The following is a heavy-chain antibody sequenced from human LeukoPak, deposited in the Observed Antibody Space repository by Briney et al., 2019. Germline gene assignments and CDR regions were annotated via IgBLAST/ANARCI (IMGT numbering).Heavy chain of an antibody. CDR1: GGTFSSYA. CDR2: VLPFFGTA. Sequence: SVKVSCKASGGTFSSYALSWVRQAPGQGLEWMGGVLPFFGTANYAQKFQGRVTITTDESTSTSYVELSSLRSEDTAVYYCARDYDSSGFYYWGTFGYWGQGTLVTVSS. V-gene: IGHV1-69*05. J-gene: IGHJ4*02. CDR3: ARDYDSSGFYYWGTFGY. D-gene: IGHD3-22*01.